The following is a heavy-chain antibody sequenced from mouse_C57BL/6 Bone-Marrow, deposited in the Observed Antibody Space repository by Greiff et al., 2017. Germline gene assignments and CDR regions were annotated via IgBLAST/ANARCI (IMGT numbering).Heavy chain of an antibody. D-gene: IGHD4-1*01. CDR1: GFTFSSYA. CDR2: ISDGGSYT. V-gene: IGHV5-4*01. Sequence: EVMLVESGGGLVKPGGSLKLSCAASGFTFSSYAMSWVRQTPEKRLEWVATISDGGSYTYYPENVKGRFTISRDNAKNNLYLQMSHLKSEDTAMYYCARDSANWYYFDYWGQGTTLTVSS. CDR3: ARDSANWYYFDY. J-gene: IGHJ2*01.